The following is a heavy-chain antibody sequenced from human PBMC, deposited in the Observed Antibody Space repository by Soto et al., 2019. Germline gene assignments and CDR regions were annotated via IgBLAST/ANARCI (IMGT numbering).Heavy chain of an antibody. V-gene: IGHV3-11*01. Sequence: GGSLRLSCAASGFTFSDYYMTWIRQAPGKGLEWVSYISSSGSTIYYADSVKGRFTISRDNAKNSLYLQMNSLRAEDTAVYYCARDSDSGNDYGDYEMTVKAGYYYMDVWGKGTTVTVSS. CDR2: ISSSGSTI. D-gene: IGHD4-17*01. CDR3: ARDSDSGNDYGDYEMTVKAGYYYMDV. J-gene: IGHJ6*03. CDR1: GFTFSDYY.